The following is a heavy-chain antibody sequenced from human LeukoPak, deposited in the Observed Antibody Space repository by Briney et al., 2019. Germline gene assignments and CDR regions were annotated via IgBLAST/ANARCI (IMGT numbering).Heavy chain of an antibody. CDR1: GGSFSGYY. Sequence: PSETLSLTCAVYGGSFSGYYWSWIRQHPGKGLEWIGYIYYSGSTYYNPSLKSRVTISVDTSKNQFSLKLSSVTAADTAVYYCARGSTTSDYWGQGTLVTVSS. V-gene: IGHV4-31*11. CDR3: ARGSTTSDY. J-gene: IGHJ4*02. CDR2: IYYSGST. D-gene: IGHD4-17*01.